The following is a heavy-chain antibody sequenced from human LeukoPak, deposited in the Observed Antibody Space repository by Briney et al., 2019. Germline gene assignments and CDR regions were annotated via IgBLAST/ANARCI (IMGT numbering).Heavy chain of an antibody. CDR3: ARWGHSHYGSFPTKFDY. D-gene: IGHD4-17*01. Sequence: GGSLRLSCAASGFTFSTFQMTWVRQAPGKGLEWLSYISGSGNEIFYADSVKGRFTISRDNARNSLYLQMNSLSAEDTAVYFCARWGHSHYGSFPTKFDYWGQGTLVTVSS. V-gene: IGHV3-48*03. CDR2: ISGSGNEI. CDR1: GFTFSTFQ. J-gene: IGHJ4*01.